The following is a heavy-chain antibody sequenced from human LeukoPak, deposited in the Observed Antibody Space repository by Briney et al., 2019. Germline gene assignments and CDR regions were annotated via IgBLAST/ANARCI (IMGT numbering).Heavy chain of an antibody. CDR3: AKDMAYGSGSYYDG. CDR1: GFTVSTNY. D-gene: IGHD3-10*01. V-gene: IGHV3-53*01. CDR2: IYNGGTT. Sequence: GGSLRLSCAASGFTVSTNYMSWVRQAPGRGLEWVSVIYNGGTTHYADSVKGRFTISRDHSQNTLYLQMNSLRVEDTAVYYCAKDMAYGSGSYYDGWGQGTLVTVSS. J-gene: IGHJ4*02.